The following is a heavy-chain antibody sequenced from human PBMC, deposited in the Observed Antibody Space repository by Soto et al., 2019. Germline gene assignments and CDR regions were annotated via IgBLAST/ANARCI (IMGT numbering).Heavy chain of an antibody. J-gene: IGHJ1*01. Sequence: ALVKVPLKDSGYTFTSYGISWLRLAPGQGLEWMGWISAYNGNTNYAQKLQGRVTMTTDTSTSTAYMELRSLRSDDSAVYYCARGGIAVRGYFQHWGQGTLVTVSS. CDR2: ISAYNGNT. CDR3: ARGGIAVRGYFQH. CDR1: GYTFTSYG. D-gene: IGHD6-6*01. V-gene: IGHV1-18*01.